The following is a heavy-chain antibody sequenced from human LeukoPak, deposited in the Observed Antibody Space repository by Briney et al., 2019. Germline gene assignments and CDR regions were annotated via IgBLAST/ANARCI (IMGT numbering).Heavy chain of an antibody. CDR2: ISYDGSNK. Sequence: PGGSLRLSCAASGFTFSDYYMSWIRQAPGKGLEWVAVISYDGSNKYYADSVKGRFTISRDNSKNTLYLQMNSLRAEDTAVYYCARDRPPNYYDSSGYVGAFDIWGQGTMVTVSS. D-gene: IGHD3-22*01. CDR3: ARDRPPNYYDSSGYVGAFDI. V-gene: IGHV3-30*03. J-gene: IGHJ3*02. CDR1: GFTFSDYY.